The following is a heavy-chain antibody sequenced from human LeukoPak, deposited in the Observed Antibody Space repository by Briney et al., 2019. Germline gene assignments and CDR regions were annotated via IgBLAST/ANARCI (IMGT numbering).Heavy chain of an antibody. J-gene: IGHJ4*02. Sequence: GGSLRLSCAASGFTFSSYAMSWLRQAPGKGLEWVSTISGSGGTTFYGDSVKGRFTISRDNSKNTLYLQMNSLRDEDTAVYYCAKESPYFDYWGQGTLVTVSS. V-gene: IGHV3-23*01. CDR1: GFTFSSYA. CDR2: ISGSGGTT. CDR3: AKESPYFDY.